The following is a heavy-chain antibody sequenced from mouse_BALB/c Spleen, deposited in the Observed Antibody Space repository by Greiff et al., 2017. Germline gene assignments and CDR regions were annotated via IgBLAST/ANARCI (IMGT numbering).Heavy chain of an antibody. J-gene: IGHJ4*01. D-gene: IGHD2-1*01. CDR2: ISSGGSYT. CDR1: GFTFSSYT. CDR3: TRPLYGNPYAMDY. Sequence: EVKLVESGGGLVKPRGSLKLSCAASGFTFSSYTMSWVRQTPEKRLEWVATISSGGSYTYYPDSVKGRFTISRDNAKNTLYLQMSSLKSEDTAMYYCTRPLYGNPYAMDYWGQGTSVTVSS. V-gene: IGHV5-6-4*01.